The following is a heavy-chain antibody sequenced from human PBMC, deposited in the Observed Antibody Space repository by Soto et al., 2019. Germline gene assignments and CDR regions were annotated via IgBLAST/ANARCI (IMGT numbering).Heavy chain of an antibody. CDR3: ARGHKRPSGWYGY. CDR1: GGSVSSGSYY. J-gene: IGHJ4*02. CDR2: IYYSGST. Sequence: SETLSLTCTVSGGSVSSGSYYWSWIRQPPGKGLEWIGYIYYSGSTNYNPSLKSRVTISVDTSKNQFSLKLSSVTAADTAVYYCARGHKRPSGWYGYWGQGTLVTVSS. D-gene: IGHD6-19*01. V-gene: IGHV4-61*01.